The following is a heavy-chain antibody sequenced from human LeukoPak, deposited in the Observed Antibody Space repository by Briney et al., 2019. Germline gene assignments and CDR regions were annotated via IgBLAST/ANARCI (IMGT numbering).Heavy chain of an antibody. D-gene: IGHD1-26*01. CDR3: TTDRPYYGFAEK. CDR1: GFTFSNAW. V-gene: IGHV3-15*01. Sequence: GGSLRLSCAASGFTFSNAWMSWVRQAPGKGLEWVGRIKSKTDGGTTVYAAPVKGRFTISRDDSKNTLYLQMNSLKTEDTAVYYCTTDRPYYGFAEKWGQGTLVTVSS. J-gene: IGHJ4*02. CDR2: IKSKTDGGTT.